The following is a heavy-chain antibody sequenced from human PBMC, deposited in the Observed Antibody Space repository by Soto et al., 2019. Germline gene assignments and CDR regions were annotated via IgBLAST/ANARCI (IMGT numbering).Heavy chain of an antibody. CDR2: IFSNDEK. Sequence: QVTLKESGPVLVNPTETLTLTCTVSGFSLSNARMGVSWIRQPPGKALEWLAHIFSNDEKSYSTSLKSRLTISKDTSKSQVVLTMTNMDPVDTATYYCARFDYDYVWGLISGMDVWGQGTTVTVSS. J-gene: IGHJ6*02. V-gene: IGHV2-26*01. D-gene: IGHD3-16*01. CDR1: GFSLSNARMG. CDR3: ARFDYDYVWGLISGMDV.